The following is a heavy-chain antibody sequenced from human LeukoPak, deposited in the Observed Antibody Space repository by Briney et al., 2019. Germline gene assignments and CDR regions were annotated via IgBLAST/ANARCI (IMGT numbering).Heavy chain of an antibody. J-gene: IGHJ4*02. D-gene: IGHD3-10*01. CDR2: ISAYNGNT. V-gene: IGHV1-18*01. Sequence: GASVKVSCKASGYIFTSYGISWVRQAPGQGLEWMGWISAYNGNTNYAQKLQGRVTMTTDTSTSTAYMELRSLRSDDTAVYYCAVITMVRGEYYFDYWGQGTLVTVSS. CDR3: AVITMVRGEYYFDY. CDR1: GYIFTSYG.